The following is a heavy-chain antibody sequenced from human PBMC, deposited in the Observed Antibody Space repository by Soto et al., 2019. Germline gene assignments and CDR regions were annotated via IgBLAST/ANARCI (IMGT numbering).Heavy chain of an antibody. Sequence: GASVKVSCKASGYSFSSNDINWVRQATGQGLEWMGWMNPKSGNTGYAQKFQGRVTITRNTSITTAYMELSSLTSEDTAVYYCARSENYYFYYMDVWGKGTTVTVSS. CDR1: GYSFSSND. CDR3: ARSENYYFYYMDV. V-gene: IGHV1-8*01. J-gene: IGHJ6*03. CDR2: MNPKSGNT.